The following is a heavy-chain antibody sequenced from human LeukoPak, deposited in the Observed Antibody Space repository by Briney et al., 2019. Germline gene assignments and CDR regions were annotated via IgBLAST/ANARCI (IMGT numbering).Heavy chain of an antibody. CDR2: VGGTDGNT. Sequence: GGSLRLSCVASGLTFSYYAMNWVRQAPGKGLEWIAAVGGTDGNTYYAGSVKGRFTISRDNSKNTVYLQMNSLRAEDTAVYYCAKRGHCSATCTYDYWGQGTLVTVSS. V-gene: IGHV3-23*01. J-gene: IGHJ4*02. D-gene: IGHD2-15*01. CDR1: GLTFSYYA. CDR3: AKRGHCSATCTYDY.